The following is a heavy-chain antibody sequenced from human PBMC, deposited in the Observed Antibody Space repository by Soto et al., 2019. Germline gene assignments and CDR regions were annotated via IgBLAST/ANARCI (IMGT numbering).Heavy chain of an antibody. J-gene: IGHJ6*02. CDR2: IYPDDSDT. Sequence: GESLKISCKASGYTFSVYWIGWVRQMPGKGLEWMGNIYPDDSDTSNNPSFDGRVTASADKSTNTAYLQWSSLKASDTAMYYCARLEYSSSHYYGMDVWGQGTTVTVSS. CDR1: GYTFSVYW. CDR3: ARLEYSSSHYYGMDV. V-gene: IGHV5-51*01. D-gene: IGHD6-6*01.